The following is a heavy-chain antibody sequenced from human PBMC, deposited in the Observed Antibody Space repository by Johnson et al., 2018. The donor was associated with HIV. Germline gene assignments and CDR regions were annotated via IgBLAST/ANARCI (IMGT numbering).Heavy chain of an antibody. V-gene: IGHV3-30-3*01. Sequence: QVQLVESGGGVVQPGRSLRLSCAASGVTFSSHAMHWVRQAPGKGLDWVTVISYDGSNKYYADSVKGRFTISRDNSKNTLHLQMNSLRPEDTAVYYCAPLGDAFDIWGQGTMVTVSS. CDR1: GVTFSSHA. J-gene: IGHJ3*02. CDR3: APLGDAFDI. D-gene: IGHD7-27*01. CDR2: ISYDGSNK.